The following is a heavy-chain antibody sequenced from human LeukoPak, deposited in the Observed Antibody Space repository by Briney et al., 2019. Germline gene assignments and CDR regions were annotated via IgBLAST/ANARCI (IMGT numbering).Heavy chain of an antibody. V-gene: IGHV3-21*06. CDR3: ARERQLVTDY. D-gene: IGHD6-6*01. J-gene: IGHJ4*01. Sequence: GGSLRLSCVASGFSFSTYSMNWVRQAPGQGLEWVSSVTGSGTTKYYADTVKGRFVISRDNAKNSPYLQMNSLRSEDTAVYFCARERQLVTDYWGPGTLVTVSS. CDR1: GFSFSTYS. CDR2: VTGSGTTK.